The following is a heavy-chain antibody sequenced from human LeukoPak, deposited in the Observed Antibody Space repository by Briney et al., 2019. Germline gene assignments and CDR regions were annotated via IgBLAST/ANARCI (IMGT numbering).Heavy chain of an antibody. CDR3: ARGPRITIFGVVMANDAFDI. CDR2: INPKSGGT. D-gene: IGHD3-3*01. V-gene: IGHV1-2*02. J-gene: IGHJ3*02. Sequence: ASVKVSCKASGYTFTDYCVNWVRQSPGQGLEWMGWINPKSGGTVYAQKFQGRVTMTRDTSSSTAYMELSRMRFDDTVVYYCARGPRITIFGVVMANDAFDIWGQGTMVTVSS. CDR1: GYTFTDYC.